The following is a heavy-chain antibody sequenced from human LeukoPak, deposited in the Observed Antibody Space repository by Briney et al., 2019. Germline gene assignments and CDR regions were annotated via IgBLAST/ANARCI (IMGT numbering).Heavy chain of an antibody. V-gene: IGHV3-23*01. CDR1: EFTFGNFA. J-gene: IGHJ3*01. Sequence: PGGSLRLSCAASEFTFGNFAMSWVRQAPGKGLEWVSYIRGGGAGALYADSVKGRFTVSRDNSRSTLYLQMNSLRVEDTAVYYCAKCAQSYGNDAFDLWGPGTMVTVSS. CDR2: IRGGGAGA. D-gene: IGHD3-16*01. CDR3: AKCAQSYGNDAFDL.